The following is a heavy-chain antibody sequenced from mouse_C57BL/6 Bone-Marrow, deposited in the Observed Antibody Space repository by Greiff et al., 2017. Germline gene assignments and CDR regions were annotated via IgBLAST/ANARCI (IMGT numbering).Heavy chain of an antibody. D-gene: IGHD1-1*01. CDR3: ARDRGEIITTGVSNWYFDV. J-gene: IGHJ1*03. V-gene: IGHV3-6*01. CDR2: ISYDGSN. Sequence: EVQLQESGPGLVKPSQSLSLTCSVTGYSITSGYYWNWIRQFPGNQLGCVGYISYDGSNYYNPSLKNRISITRDTSKNQSFLQLNSVTTEDTATYYCARDRGEIITTGVSNWYFDVWGTGTTVTVSS. CDR1: GYSITSGYY.